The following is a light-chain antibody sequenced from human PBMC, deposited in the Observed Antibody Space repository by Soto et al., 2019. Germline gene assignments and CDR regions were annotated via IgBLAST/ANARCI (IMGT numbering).Light chain of an antibody. CDR2: GAS. CDR1: ESVSDNY. V-gene: IGKV3-20*01. CDR3: QQYGSSPLT. Sequence: EIFLTQSPGTLSLSPGERATLSCRASESVSDNYLAWYQQRSGQAPRLVIYGASSRASAVPDRFSGSGSGADFTLTIRRMEPEDFAVYYCQQYGSSPLTFGGGTKVDIK. J-gene: IGKJ4*01.